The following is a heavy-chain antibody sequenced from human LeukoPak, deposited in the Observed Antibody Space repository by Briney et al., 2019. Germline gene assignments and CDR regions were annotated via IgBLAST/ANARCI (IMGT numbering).Heavy chain of an antibody. Sequence: PSETLSLTCTVSGGSISSYYWSWIRQPPGKGLEWIGYIYYSGSTNYNPSLKSRVTISVDTSKNQFSLKLSSVTAADTAAYYCARAIRRHDGEDYWGQGTLVTVSS. CDR2: IYYSGST. CDR3: ARAIRRHDGEDY. CDR1: GGSISSYY. V-gene: IGHV4-59*01. J-gene: IGHJ4*02. D-gene: IGHD4-17*01.